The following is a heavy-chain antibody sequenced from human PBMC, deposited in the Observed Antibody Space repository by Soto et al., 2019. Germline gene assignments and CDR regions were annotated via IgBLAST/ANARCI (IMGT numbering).Heavy chain of an antibody. V-gene: IGHV1-69*06. Sequence: QVRLEQSGTEVKKPGSSVRVSCQASGGALTSYPIHWVRQAPGQGLEWMGVIDPIVDTSNLAENFKTRLTLTADTSTKTVYMDLTSLRSDDTAIYFCATYPRPYKWTDIWGRGTQLTVSS. CDR2: IDPIVDTS. CDR1: GGALTSYP. J-gene: IGHJ4*02. CDR3: ATYPRPYKWTDI. D-gene: IGHD1-20*01.